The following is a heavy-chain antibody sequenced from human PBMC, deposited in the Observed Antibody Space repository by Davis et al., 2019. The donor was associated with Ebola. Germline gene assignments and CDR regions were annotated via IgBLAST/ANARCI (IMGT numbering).Heavy chain of an antibody. CDR2: IYPGDSDT. V-gene: IGHV5-51*01. CDR1: GYSFTSYW. J-gene: IGHJ4*02. Sequence: PGESLKISCKGSGYSFTSYWIGWVRQMPGKGLEWMGIIYPGDSDTRYSPSFQGQVTISANKSISTAYLQWSSLKASDTAMYYCARPSEDGYNSEYYFDYWGQGTLVTVSS. D-gene: IGHD5-24*01. CDR3: ARPSEDGYNSEYYFDY.